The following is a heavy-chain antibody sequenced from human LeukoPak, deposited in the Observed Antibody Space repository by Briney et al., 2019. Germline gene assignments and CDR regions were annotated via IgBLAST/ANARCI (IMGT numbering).Heavy chain of an antibody. Sequence: RPSETLSLTCTVSGGSITSHYWSWIRQPAGKRLEWIGRIWATGSTVDNPSFRSRLTLSIDKSKSQLSLKLTSMTAADSAVYYCARVRGYSDFVGNLDLWGHGVPVTVSS. CDR2: IWATGST. V-gene: IGHV4-4*07. J-gene: IGHJ2*01. CDR1: GGSITSHY. CDR3: ARVRGYSDFVGNLDL. D-gene: IGHD4-11*01.